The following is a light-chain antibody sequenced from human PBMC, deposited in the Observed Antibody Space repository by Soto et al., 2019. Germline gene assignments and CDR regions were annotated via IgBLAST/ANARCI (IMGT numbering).Light chain of an antibody. V-gene: IGKV1-9*01. CDR3: QQVDSFPRT. CDR1: QGIGTY. Sequence: IQLTQSPSSLSASVGDRVTVTCRASQGIGTYLVWYQQKSGKAPTVLIYASSTLQPGVPSRFSGSGSGTDFSLTISSLHPEDVATYYCQQVDSFPRTFGQETKVE. CDR2: ASS. J-gene: IGKJ1*01.